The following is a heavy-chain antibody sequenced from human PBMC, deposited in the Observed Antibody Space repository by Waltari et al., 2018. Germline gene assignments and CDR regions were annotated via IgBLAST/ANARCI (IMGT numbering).Heavy chain of an antibody. CDR1: GFLCSRFS. J-gene: IGHJ4*02. CDR3: ARDPQGYYDDDVYSGRFDS. V-gene: IGHV3-21*02. CDR2: ISSSVSYI. D-gene: IGHD3-22*01. Sequence: EVRLVESGGGLVKPGGSLGLSCAAPGFLCSRFSMNWVCQVPGKGLEWVATISSSVSYIYYADSVRGRFTISRDNAKNLVFLQMDSLRAEDTAVYYCARDPQGYYDDDVYSGRFDSWGQGSLVTVSS.